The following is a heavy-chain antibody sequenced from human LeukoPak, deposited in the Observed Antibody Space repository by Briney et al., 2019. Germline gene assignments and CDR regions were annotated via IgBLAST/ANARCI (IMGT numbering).Heavy chain of an antibody. CDR3: ARVFGDFDI. CDR2: VNHSGST. V-gene: IGHV4-34*01. CDR1: GGSFSGYY. J-gene: IGHJ3*02. Sequence: SETLSLTCAVYGGSFSGYYWSWIRQPPGKGLEWIGEVNHSGSTNYNPSLKSRVTISVDTSKNQFSLKLSSVTAADTAVYYCARVFGDFDIWGQGTMVTVSS. D-gene: IGHD3-10*02.